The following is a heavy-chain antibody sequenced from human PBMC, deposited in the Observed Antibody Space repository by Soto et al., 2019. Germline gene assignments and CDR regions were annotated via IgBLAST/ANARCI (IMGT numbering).Heavy chain of an antibody. D-gene: IGHD2-21*02. CDR3: AREMAVVTYDAFDI. J-gene: IGHJ3*02. Sequence: GGSLRLSCAASGFTVSSNYMSWVRQAPGKGLEWVSVIYSGGSTYYADSVKGRFTISRDNSKNTLYLQMNSLRAEDTAVYYCAREMAVVTYDAFDIWGQGTMVTVSS. CDR2: IYSGGST. V-gene: IGHV3-66*01. CDR1: GFTVSSNY.